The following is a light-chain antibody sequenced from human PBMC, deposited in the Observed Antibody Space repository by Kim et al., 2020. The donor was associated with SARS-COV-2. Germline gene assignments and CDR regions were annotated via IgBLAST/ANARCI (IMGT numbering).Light chain of an antibody. V-gene: IGKV3-11*01. CDR1: QSVGNY. CDR3: QQRSHWPPTLV. CDR2: DAS. J-gene: IGKJ4*01. Sequence: PGEGASLPCRASQSVGNYIAWYQQKKGQSPRLIIHDASKRATGTPARFSGSGSGMDFTLTISSLEPDDFAVYFCQQRSHWPPTLVFGGGTKVDIK.